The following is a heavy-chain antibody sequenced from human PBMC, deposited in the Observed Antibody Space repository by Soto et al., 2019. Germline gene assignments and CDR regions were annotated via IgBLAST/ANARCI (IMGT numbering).Heavy chain of an antibody. J-gene: IGHJ4*02. D-gene: IGHD6-19*01. V-gene: IGHV3-23*01. Sequence: PGESLKISCAASGFTFSSYAMSWVRQAPGKGLEWVSAISGTGSSTFYAGSVKGRFTISRNISESTLYLQMNSLRADDTALYYCTKDHYSSGWYVGSWGQGTLVTVSS. CDR1: GFTFSSYA. CDR2: ISGTGSST. CDR3: TKDHYSSGWYVGS.